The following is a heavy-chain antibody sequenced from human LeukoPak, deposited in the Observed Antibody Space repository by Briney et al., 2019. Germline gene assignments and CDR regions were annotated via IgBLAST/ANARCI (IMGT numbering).Heavy chain of an antibody. Sequence: GASVKDSCQASGYTFTSYGISWMRQAPGQGLEWMGWISAYNGNPNYEQKLRGRVTMTTDTSTSTVYMELRTLGSDDTAVYYCARVIVGTGTNYFDSWGQGTLVTVSS. CDR2: ISAYNGNP. J-gene: IGHJ4*02. CDR3: ARVIVGTGTNYFDS. D-gene: IGHD3-22*01. V-gene: IGHV1-18*01. CDR1: GYTFTSYG.